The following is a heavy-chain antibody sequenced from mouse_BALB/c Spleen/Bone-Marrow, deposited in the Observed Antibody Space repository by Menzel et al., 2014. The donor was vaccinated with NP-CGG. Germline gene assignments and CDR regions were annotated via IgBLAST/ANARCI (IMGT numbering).Heavy chain of an antibody. CDR3: AGGGISVDY. CDR1: GYAFSTYW. Sequence: QVQLQQSGAELVRPGSSVEISCKSSGYAFSTYWINWVKQRPGQGLEWIGQIYPGDGDIDFNGKFKGKVTLSADKSSNTAYMEISSLTSEDSAVYFCAGGGISVDYWGQGTTLTVSS. J-gene: IGHJ2*01. CDR2: IYPGDGDI. V-gene: IGHV1-80*01.